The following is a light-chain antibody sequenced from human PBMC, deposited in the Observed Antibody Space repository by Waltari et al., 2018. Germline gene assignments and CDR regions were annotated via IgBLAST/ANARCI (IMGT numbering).Light chain of an antibody. J-gene: IGLJ1*01. V-gene: IGLV2-14*01. CDR2: DVI. Sequence: QSALTQPASVSGSPGQSITIPCTGHSRDVGGHNQVYWCQQHPGKAPKVLLYDVIFRATGVSNRFSCSKSGNTASLTISGLQADDEGDYYCSSYTSSNTFVFGTGTKVTVL. CDR1: SRDVGGHNQ. CDR3: SSYTSSNTFV.